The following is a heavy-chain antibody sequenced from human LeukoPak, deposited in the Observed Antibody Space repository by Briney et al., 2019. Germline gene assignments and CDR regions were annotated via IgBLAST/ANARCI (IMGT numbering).Heavy chain of an antibody. V-gene: IGHV3-30*02. J-gene: IGHJ4*02. CDR1: GFTFSSYG. Sequence: GGSLRLSCAASGFTFSSYGMHWVRQAPGKGLEWVAFIRYDGSNKYYADSVKGRFTISRDNSKNTLYLQMNSLRAEDTAVYHCAKDRGSGSYSDYWGQGTLVTVSS. D-gene: IGHD1-26*01. CDR3: AKDRGSGSYSDY. CDR2: IRYDGSNK.